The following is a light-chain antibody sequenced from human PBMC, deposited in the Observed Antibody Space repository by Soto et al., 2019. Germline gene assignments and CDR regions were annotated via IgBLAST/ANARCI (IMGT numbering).Light chain of an antibody. V-gene: IGLV2-23*02. CDR3: CSYAGSSTYA. CDR1: SSDVGSYNL. CDR2: EVS. J-gene: IGLJ1*01. Sequence: QPALTQPASGTGSPGQSITISCTRTSSDVGSYNLVSWYQQHPGKAPKVMIYEVSKRPSGVPNRFSGSKSGNTASLTISGLQAEDEADYYCCSYAGSSTYAFGTGTKVTVL.